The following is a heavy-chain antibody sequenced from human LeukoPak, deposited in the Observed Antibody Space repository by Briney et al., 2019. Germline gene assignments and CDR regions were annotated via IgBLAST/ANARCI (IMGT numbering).Heavy chain of an antibody. D-gene: IGHD6-13*01. J-gene: IGHJ4*02. Sequence: SVKVSCKASRYTFSNYDINWVRQAPGQGLEWMGGIIPIFGTANYAQKFQGRVTITADESTSTAYMELSSLRSEDTAVYYCAREAAAGTGYFDYWGQGTLVTVSS. CDR1: RYTFSNYD. V-gene: IGHV1-69*13. CDR2: IIPIFGTA. CDR3: AREAAAGTGYFDY.